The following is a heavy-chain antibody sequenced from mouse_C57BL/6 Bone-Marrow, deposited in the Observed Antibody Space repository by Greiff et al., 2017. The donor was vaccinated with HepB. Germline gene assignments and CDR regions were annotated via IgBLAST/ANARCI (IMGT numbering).Heavy chain of an antibody. J-gene: IGHJ2*01. V-gene: IGHV7-3*01. CDR3: ARYKADGYYYYFDY. Sequence: VKLVESGGGLVQPGGSLSLSCAASGFTFTAYYMSWVRQPPGKALEWLGFIRNKANGYTTEYSASVKVRFTISSDNSQSILYLQMNALRAEDSATYYCARYKADGYYYYFDYWGQGTTLTVSS. CDR2: IRNKANGYTT. CDR1: GFTFTAYY. D-gene: IGHD2-3*01.